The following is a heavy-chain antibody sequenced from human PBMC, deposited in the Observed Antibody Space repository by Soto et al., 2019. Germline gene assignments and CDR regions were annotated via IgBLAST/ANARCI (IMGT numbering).Heavy chain of an antibody. CDR1: GFTFSSYW. CDR2: IKEDGSDM. J-gene: IGHJ4*02. CDR3: ATEVWVYYDFWSGYSDY. D-gene: IGHD3-3*01. V-gene: IGHV3-7*01. Sequence: EVQLVESGGGLVQPGGSLRLSCAASGFTFSSYWMSWVRQAPGKGLEWVVNIKEDGSDMYYVDSVKGRFTISRDNAKNSLYLQMNSLRAEDTAVYYCATEVWVYYDFWSGYSDYWGQGTLVTVSS.